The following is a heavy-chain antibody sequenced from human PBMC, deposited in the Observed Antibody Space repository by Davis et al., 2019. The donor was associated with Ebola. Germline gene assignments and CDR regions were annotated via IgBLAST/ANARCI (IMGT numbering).Heavy chain of an antibody. CDR2: IIPMLGIA. J-gene: IGHJ6*02. D-gene: IGHD5-24*01. CDR1: AGTFSSYT. CDR3: ARARDKATIGDYAMDV. V-gene: IGHV1-69*02. Sequence: AASVKVSCKASAGTFSSYTISWLRLAPGQGLEWMGRIIPMLGIANYAPKFQGRVTITADISTTAYMELSSLRSEDTAVYYCARARDKATIGDYAMDVWGQGTTVTVSS.